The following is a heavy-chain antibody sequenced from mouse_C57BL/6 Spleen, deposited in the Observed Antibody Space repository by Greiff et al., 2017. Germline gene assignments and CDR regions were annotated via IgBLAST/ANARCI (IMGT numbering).Heavy chain of an antibody. CDR3: ASERDYYGSSYGFDY. CDR2: IYPGSGIT. CDR1: GYTFTDYY. V-gene: IGHV1-76*01. J-gene: IGHJ2*01. D-gene: IGHD1-1*01. Sequence: QVQLQQSGAELVRPGASVKLSCKASGYTFTDYYINWVKQRPGQGLEWIARIYPGSGITYYTEKFKGKATLTAEKSSITAYMQLSSLTSEDSAVYFCASERDYYGSSYGFDYWGQGTTLTVSS.